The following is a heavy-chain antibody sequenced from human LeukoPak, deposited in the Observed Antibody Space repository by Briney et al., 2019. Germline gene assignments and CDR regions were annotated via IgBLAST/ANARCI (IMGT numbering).Heavy chain of an antibody. CDR1: GDSISSDGYA. Sequence: SQTLSLTCAVSGDSISSDGYAWNWIRQPPGKGLEWIGYIYYSGSTYFNPSLKSRVTMSVDTSKNQFSLRLRSVTAADTAVYYCARARRQWLVGANIRGDNPPYYYDYWGQGILVTVSS. CDR3: ARARRQWLVGANIRGDNPPYYYDY. CDR2: IYYSGST. J-gene: IGHJ4*02. D-gene: IGHD6-19*01. V-gene: IGHV4-30-4*07.